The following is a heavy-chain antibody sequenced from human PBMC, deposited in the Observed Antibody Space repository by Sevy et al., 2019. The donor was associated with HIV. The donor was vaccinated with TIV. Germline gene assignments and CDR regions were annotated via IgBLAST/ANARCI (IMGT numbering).Heavy chain of an antibody. CDR3: ASSGPAGRD. CDR1: GFTVSNNF. J-gene: IGHJ4*02. D-gene: IGHD2-2*01. V-gene: IGHV3-53*01. CDR2: IYIDGRT. Sequence: GGSLRLSCAASGFTVSNNFVTWVRQAPGKGLEWVSFIYIDGRTYYADSVKGRFTISRDNSKNMVYLQLNSLRDEDTAVYFCASSGPAGRDWGQGTLVTVSS.